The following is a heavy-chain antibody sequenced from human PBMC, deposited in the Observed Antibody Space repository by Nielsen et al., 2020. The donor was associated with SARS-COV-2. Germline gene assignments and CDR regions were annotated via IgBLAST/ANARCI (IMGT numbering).Heavy chain of an antibody. CDR3: ARDFTVTTGEYYYYYGMDV. CDR1: GYTFTSYY. D-gene: IGHD4-17*01. J-gene: IGHJ6*02. V-gene: IGHV1-46*01. CDR2: INPSGGST. Sequence: ASVKVSCKASGYTFTSYYMHWVRQAPGQGLEWMGIINPSGGSTSYAQKFQGRVTMTRDTSTSTVYMELSSLGSEDTAVYYCARDFTVTTGEYYYYYGMDVWGQGTTVTVSS.